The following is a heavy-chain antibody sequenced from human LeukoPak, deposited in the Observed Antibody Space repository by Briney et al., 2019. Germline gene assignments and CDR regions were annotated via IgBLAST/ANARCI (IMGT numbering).Heavy chain of an antibody. CDR1: GGSISSYY. J-gene: IGHJ4*02. CDR2: IYYSGST. V-gene: IGHV4-59*08. Sequence: PSETLSLTCTVSGGSISSYYWSWIRQPPGKGLEWIGYIYYSGSTHYNPSLKSRVTISVDTSKNQFSLKLSSVTAAHTAVYYCVCLSSSGWYRGFDYWGQGTLVTVSS. CDR3: VCLSSSGWYRGFDY. D-gene: IGHD6-19*01.